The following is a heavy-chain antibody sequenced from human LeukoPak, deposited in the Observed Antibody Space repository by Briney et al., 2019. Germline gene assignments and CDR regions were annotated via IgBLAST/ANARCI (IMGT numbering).Heavy chain of an antibody. Sequence: GASLRLSCAASGFTFSSYAMSWVRQAPGKGLEWVSAISGSGGSTCYADSVKGRFTISRDNSKNTLYLQMNSLRAEDTAVYYCAKGWVSAAAGCFDYWGQGTLVTVSS. CDR1: GFTFSSYA. V-gene: IGHV3-23*01. J-gene: IGHJ4*02. CDR2: ISGSGGST. CDR3: AKGWVSAAAGCFDY. D-gene: IGHD6-13*01.